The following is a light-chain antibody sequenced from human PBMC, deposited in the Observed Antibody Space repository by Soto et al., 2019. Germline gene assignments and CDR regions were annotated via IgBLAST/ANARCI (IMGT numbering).Light chain of an antibody. CDR3: AAWDDSLNGWV. V-gene: IGLV1-44*01. CDR1: SSNIGSNT. J-gene: IGLJ3*02. CDR2: SNN. Sequence: QSVLTQPPSASGTPGQRVTISCSGSSSNIGSNTVNWYQQLPGTAPKLLIYSNNQRPSGVPVRFPGSKSGTAASLAISGLQSEDEADYYCAAWDDSLNGWVFGGGTKLTVL.